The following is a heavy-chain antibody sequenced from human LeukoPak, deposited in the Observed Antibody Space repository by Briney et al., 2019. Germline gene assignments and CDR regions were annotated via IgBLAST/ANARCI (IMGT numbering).Heavy chain of an antibody. CDR2: TSYDGIQK. CDR3: ANSKVPREDCSATSCYAGFGPFDI. D-gene: IGHD2-2*01. CDR1: GVTFSGYG. V-gene: IGHV3-30*18. J-gene: IGHJ3*02. Sequence: GGFLRLSCAASGVTFSGYGMHWVRQAPGEGLEWVAGTSYDGIQKYYEDAVKGRSTISRDNSKNTLYLQMNSLRTEDTAVYYCANSKVPREDCSATSCYAGFGPFDIWGQGTMVSVSS.